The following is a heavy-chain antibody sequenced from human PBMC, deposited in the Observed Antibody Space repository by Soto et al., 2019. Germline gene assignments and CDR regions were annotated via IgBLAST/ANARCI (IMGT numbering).Heavy chain of an antibody. D-gene: IGHD4-17*01. CDR2: IYDSGSS. V-gene: IGHV4-30-4*01. CDR3: ARGINRYGDIDY. Sequence: PSETLSLTCTVSGASISSGDYFWSWIRQSPGKGLQWIGYIYDSGSSYYNPSLKSRVTISVDTSKNQFSLTLSSVTAADTAVYYCARGINRYGDIDYWGQGTLVTVSS. CDR1: GASISSGDYF. J-gene: IGHJ4*02.